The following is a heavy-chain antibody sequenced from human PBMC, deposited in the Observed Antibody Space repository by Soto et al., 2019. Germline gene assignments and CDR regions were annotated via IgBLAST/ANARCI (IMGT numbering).Heavy chain of an antibody. V-gene: IGHV5-51*01. Sequence: GESLKISCRPSGYTFSRFLIGWVRQMSRKGLEWIGIIYPGDSDTRYSPSFQGQVTISADKSISTAYLQWSSLKASDTAMYYCARHEEFWNGSPYYYYGMDVWGRGTTVTVSS. CDR2: IYPGDSDT. CDR1: GYTFSRFL. J-gene: IGHJ6*01. D-gene: IGHD3-3*01. CDR3: ARHEEFWNGSPYYYYGMDV.